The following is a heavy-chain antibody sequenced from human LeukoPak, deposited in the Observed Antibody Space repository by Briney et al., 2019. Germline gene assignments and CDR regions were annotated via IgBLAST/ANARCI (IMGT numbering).Heavy chain of an antibody. CDR1: GYTFTSYY. CDR2: INPSGGST. Sequence: ASVKVSCKASGYTFTSYYMHWVRQAPGQGLEWMGIINPSGGSTSYAQKFQGRVTMTRDMSTSTVYMELSSLRSEDTAVYYCARETRGYCSGGSCYGITHYYYYMDVWGKGTTVTVSS. J-gene: IGHJ6*03. D-gene: IGHD2-15*01. CDR3: ARETRGYCSGGSCYGITHYYYYMDV. V-gene: IGHV1-46*01.